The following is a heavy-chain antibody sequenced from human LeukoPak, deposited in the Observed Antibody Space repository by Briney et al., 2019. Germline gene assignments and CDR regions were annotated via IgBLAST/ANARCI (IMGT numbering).Heavy chain of an antibody. CDR2: ISSGFSST. Sequence: PGGSLRLSCVASGFSCSRCTMNWVRQAPGKGLEWISSISSGFSSTDYADSVKGRFTISRDNAKNSLYLQMSSLRAEDTAGYYCASHAYYFDYWGQGSLVTVSS. CDR3: ASHAYYFDY. V-gene: IGHV3-48*04. CDR1: GFSCSRCT. D-gene: IGHD3-16*01. J-gene: IGHJ4*02.